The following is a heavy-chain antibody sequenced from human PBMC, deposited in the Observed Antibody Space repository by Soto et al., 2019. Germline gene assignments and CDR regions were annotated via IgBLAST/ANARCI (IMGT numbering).Heavy chain of an antibody. D-gene: IGHD3-22*01. V-gene: IGHV3-23*01. CDR2: ISGSGGST. Sequence: GGSLRLSCAASGFTFSSYAMSWVRQAPGKGLEWVSAISGSGGSTYYADSVKGRFTISRENSKNTLYLQMNSLRAEDTAVYYCAKDPPEGGPYDSSGLVGDIWGQGTMVTVSS. J-gene: IGHJ3*02. CDR3: AKDPPEGGPYDSSGLVGDI. CDR1: GFTFSSYA.